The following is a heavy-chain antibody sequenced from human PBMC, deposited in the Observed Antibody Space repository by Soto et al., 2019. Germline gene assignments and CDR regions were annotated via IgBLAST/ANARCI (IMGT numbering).Heavy chain of an antibody. D-gene: IGHD6-13*01. V-gene: IGHV3-30-3*01. Sequence: GGSLRLSCAASGFTFSSYAMHWVRQAPGKGLEWVAVISYDGSNKYYADSVKGRFTISRDNSKNTLYLQMNSLRAEDTAVYYCARAYSGYSSSCPDYWGQGTLVTVSS. J-gene: IGHJ4*02. CDR3: ARAYSGYSSSCPDY. CDR1: GFTFSSYA. CDR2: ISYDGSNK.